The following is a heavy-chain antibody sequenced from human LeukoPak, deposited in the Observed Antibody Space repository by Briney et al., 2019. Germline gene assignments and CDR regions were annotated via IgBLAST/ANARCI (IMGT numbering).Heavy chain of an antibody. CDR2: ISSSSSYI. J-gene: IGHJ4*02. D-gene: IGHD1-26*01. CDR3: ASSGSYRFDY. CDR1: GFTFSSYS. V-gene: IGHV3-21*01. Sequence: GGSLRLSCAASGFTFSSYSMNWVRQAPGKGLEWVSSISSSSSYIYYADSVKGRFTISRDNAKDSLYLQMNSLRDKDTAVYYCASSGSYRFDYWGQGTLVTVSS.